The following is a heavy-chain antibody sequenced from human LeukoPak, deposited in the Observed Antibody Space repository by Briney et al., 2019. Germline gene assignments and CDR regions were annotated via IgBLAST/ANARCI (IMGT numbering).Heavy chain of an antibody. CDR1: GGTFSSYA. V-gene: IGHV1-69*13. CDR2: IIPIFGTA. CDR3: ASQDPYGSGSYSDY. Sequence: GASVKVSCKASGGTFSSYAISWVRQAPGQGLEWMGGIIPIFGTANYAQKFQGRVTITADESTSTAYMELSSLRSEDTAVYYCASQDPYGSGSYSDYWGQGTLVTVSS. D-gene: IGHD3-10*01. J-gene: IGHJ4*02.